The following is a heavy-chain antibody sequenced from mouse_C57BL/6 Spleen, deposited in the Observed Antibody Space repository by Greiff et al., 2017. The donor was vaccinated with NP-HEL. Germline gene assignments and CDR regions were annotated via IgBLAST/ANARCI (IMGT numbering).Heavy chain of an antibody. Sequence: QVQLQQSGPELVKPGASVKLSCKASGYTFTSYDINWVKQRPGQGLEWIGWIYPRDGSTKYNEKFKGKDTLTVDTSSSTAYMELHSLTSEDSAVYFCVLEEDGYAMDYWGQGTSVTVSS. CDR3: VLEEDGYAMDY. CDR2: IYPRDGST. V-gene: IGHV1-85*01. J-gene: IGHJ4*01. CDR1: GYTFTSYD.